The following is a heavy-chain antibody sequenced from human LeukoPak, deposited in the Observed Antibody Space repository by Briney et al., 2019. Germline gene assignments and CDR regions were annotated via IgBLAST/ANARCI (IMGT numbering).Heavy chain of an antibody. CDR3: ANLLSMVRGVIRYYGMDV. J-gene: IGHJ6*02. V-gene: IGHV4-34*01. CDR2: INHSGST. D-gene: IGHD3-10*01. Sequence: SETLSPTCAVYGGSFSGYYWSWIRQPPGKGLEWIGEINHSGSTNYNPSLKSRVTISVDTSKNQFSLKLSSVTAADTAVYYCANLLSMVRGVIRYYGMDVWGQGTTVTVSS. CDR1: GGSFSGYY.